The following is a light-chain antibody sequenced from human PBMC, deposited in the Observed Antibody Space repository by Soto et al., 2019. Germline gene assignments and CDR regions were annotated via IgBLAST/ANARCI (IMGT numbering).Light chain of an antibody. J-gene: IGKJ4*01. CDR3: RQYGRSLASA. CDR2: GAS. Sequence: IVLTHSPAILSLSPGDRATLSGSASQSVSSNLLAWYQEKPGQAPRLLIYGASSRATGIPDRFSGSGSGTDFTLTISRLEPEDFAVYYCRQYGRSLASAIGGGTKVDI. V-gene: IGKV3-20*01. CDR1: QSVSSNL.